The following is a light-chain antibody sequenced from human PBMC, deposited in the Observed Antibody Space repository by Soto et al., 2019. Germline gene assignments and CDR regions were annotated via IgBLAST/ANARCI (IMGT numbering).Light chain of an antibody. V-gene: IGLV2-11*01. CDR2: DVT. CDR3: CSHSASYTCV. Sequence: QSALTQPRSVSGSPGQSVTISCTGTSSDVGGYNCVSWYQQHPGKAPQLIIYDVTQRPSGVPDRFSGSKSGNTASLSISGLQAEDEADYYCCSHSASYTCVFGTGTKGTVL. CDR1: SSDVGGYNC. J-gene: IGLJ1*01.